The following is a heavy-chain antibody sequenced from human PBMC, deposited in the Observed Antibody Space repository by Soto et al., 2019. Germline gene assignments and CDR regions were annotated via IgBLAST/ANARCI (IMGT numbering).Heavy chain of an antibody. CDR2: ISGRGTNT. J-gene: IGHJ4*02. CDR3: ATSFRYFDN. CDR1: GSISTTSP. Sequence: GGSLRLSCAASGSISTTSPLSWVRQAPGKGLEWVSTISGRGTNTYYADSVKGRFIISRDNLKNTVNLQMNGLGVEDTAIYYCATSFRYFDNWGQGTRVTASS. V-gene: IGHV3-23*01.